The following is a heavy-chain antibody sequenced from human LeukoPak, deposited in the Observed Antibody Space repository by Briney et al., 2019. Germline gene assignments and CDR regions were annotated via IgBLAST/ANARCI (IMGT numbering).Heavy chain of an antibody. V-gene: IGHV3-9*01. D-gene: IGHD3-10*01. CDR2: ISWNSGSI. Sequence: GGSLRLSCAASGFTFDDYAMHWVRQAPGKGLEWVSGISWNSGSIGYADSVKGRFTISRDNAKNSLDLQMNSLRVEDTGIYYCVKVAKYYYGSETYYFFEHWGQGTPVTASS. CDR1: GFTFDDYA. CDR3: VKVAKYYYGSETYYFFEH. J-gene: IGHJ4*02.